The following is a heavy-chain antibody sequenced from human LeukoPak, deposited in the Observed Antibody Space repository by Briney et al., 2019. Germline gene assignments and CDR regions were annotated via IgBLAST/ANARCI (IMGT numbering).Heavy chain of an antibody. V-gene: IGHV3-23*01. CDR3: AKDLEKYSGSYLGAFDI. CDR2: ISGSGGST. J-gene: IGHJ3*02. D-gene: IGHD1-26*01. Sequence: GGSLRLSCAASGFTFSSYAMSWVRQAPGKGLGWVSAISGSGGSTYYADSVKGRFTISRDNSKNTLWLQMNSLRAEDTAVYYCAKDLEKYSGSYLGAFDIWGQGTMVTVSS. CDR1: GFTFSSYA.